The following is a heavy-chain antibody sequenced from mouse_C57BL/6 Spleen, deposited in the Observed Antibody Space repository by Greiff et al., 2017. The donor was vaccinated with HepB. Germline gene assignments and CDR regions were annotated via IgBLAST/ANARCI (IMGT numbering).Heavy chain of an antibody. CDR2: IDTSDSYT. J-gene: IGHJ4*01. CDR1: GYTFTSYW. Sequence: QVQLQQPGAELVKPGASVKLSCKASGYTFTSYWMQWVKQGPGQGLEWIGDIDTSDSYTNYNQKFKGRATLTVDNSNSTAYMQISSLTSEDSAIYYCARGGSGSSSYYAMDYWGQGTSVTVSS. V-gene: IGHV1-50*01. CDR3: ARGGSGSSSYYAMDY. D-gene: IGHD1-1*01.